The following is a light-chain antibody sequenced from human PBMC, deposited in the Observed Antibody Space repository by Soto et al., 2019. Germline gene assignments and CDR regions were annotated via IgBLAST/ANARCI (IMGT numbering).Light chain of an antibody. J-gene: IGKJ5*01. V-gene: IGKV3-15*01. Sequence: EIVLTQSPATLSVSPGESVTLSCRASQLFSSNLAWYQRRPGQAPRLLIYGSSTRATGVPARFSGSASGTEFTLTISSLQSEDFGVYYCQQYNDWPRTFGQGTRWRL. CDR1: QLFSSN. CDR2: GSS. CDR3: QQYNDWPRT.